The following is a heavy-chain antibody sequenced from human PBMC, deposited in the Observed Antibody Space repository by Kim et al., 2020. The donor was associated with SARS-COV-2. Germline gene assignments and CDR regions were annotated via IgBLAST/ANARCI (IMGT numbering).Heavy chain of an antibody. CDR3: GRREIGFDS. V-gene: IGHV4-39*01. Sequence: SETLSLTCTISGDSITSSRNYWGWIRQTPGKGLEWIGSIYYSGSTYDNPSLKSLVTISMDTTRTQFSLKVDFVTAADTAVYYCGRREIGFDSWGRGTQVTVSS. D-gene: IGHD1-26*01. CDR2: IYYSGST. J-gene: IGHJ5*01. CDR1: GDSITSSRNY.